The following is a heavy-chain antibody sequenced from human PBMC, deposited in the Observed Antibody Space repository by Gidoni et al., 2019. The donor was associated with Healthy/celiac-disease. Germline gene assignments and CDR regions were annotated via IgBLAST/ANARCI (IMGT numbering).Heavy chain of an antibody. Sequence: QVQLVQSGAEVKKPGASVKVSCKASGYTFTSYDINWVRQATGQGLEWMGWMNPNSGNTGYAQKFQGRVTMTRNTSISTAYMERSSLRSEDTAVYYCARAPLGIAAAGPVGWFDPWGQGTLVTVSS. V-gene: IGHV1-8*01. CDR2: MNPNSGNT. J-gene: IGHJ5*02. CDR1: GYTFTSYD. CDR3: ARAPLGIAAAGPVGWFDP. D-gene: IGHD6-13*01.